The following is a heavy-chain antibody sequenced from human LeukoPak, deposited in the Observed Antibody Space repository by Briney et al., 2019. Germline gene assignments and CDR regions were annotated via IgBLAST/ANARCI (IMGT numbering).Heavy chain of an antibody. CDR3: AKEVWSTGTTTPSDY. CDR1: GFIFSSYA. D-gene: IGHD1-1*01. CDR2: ISYDGSNK. Sequence: GGSLRLSCAASGFIFSSYAMHWVRQAPGKGLEWVAVISYDGSNKYYADSVKGRFTISRDNSKNTLYLQMNSLRAEDTAVYYCAKEVWSTGTTTPSDYWGQGTLVTVSS. V-gene: IGHV3-30*18. J-gene: IGHJ4*02.